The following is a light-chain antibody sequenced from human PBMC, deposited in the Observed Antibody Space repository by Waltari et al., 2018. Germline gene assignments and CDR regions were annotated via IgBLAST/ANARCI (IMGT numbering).Light chain of an antibody. V-gene: IGKV1-5*03. CDR1: QSISSW. CDR2: KAS. J-gene: IGKJ1*01. Sequence: IQITHSPSILSASVGVCVPITCRHSQSISSWLAWYQQKPGKAANLLIFKASSLEKVVTSRFSGSGSGTEFTLTINSRQPDDFATYYCQQYKSPPWTVGQGTKVDI. CDR3: QQYKSPPWT.